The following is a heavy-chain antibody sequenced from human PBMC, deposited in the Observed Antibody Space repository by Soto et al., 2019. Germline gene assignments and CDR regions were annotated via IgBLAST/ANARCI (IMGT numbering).Heavy chain of an antibody. V-gene: IGHV2-5*02. CDR3: VHSRCGGDCLQSXPSHYYYGMDV. J-gene: IGHJ6*02. Sequence: QITLKESGPTLVKPTQTLTLTCTFSGFSLSTSGVGVGWIRQPPGKALEWLALIYWDKDKRYSPSLQSRLTITKDTSKSQVVLTMSNMDPVDTATYYCVHSRCGGDCLQSXPSHYYYGMDVWGQGTTVTVSS. CDR2: IYWDKDK. D-gene: IGHD2-21*02. CDR1: GFSLSTSGVG.